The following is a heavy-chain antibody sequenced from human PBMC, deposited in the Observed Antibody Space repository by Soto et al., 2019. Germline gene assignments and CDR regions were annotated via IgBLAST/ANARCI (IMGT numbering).Heavy chain of an antibody. CDR2: ISGGGAGT. CDR1: GRTFRSYA. D-gene: IGHD3-3*01. CDR3: AKGRKPDHDDGLCAFDS. V-gene: IGHV3-23*01. J-gene: IGHJ4*02. Sequence: GGSLRLSCVVSGRTFRSYAMSWVRQAPGKGLEWVSGISGGGAGTYYADSVKGRFTISRDPSTTTLFLDMYSLGAEDTAIYYCAKGRKPDHDDGLCAFDSWGQGVLVTVS.